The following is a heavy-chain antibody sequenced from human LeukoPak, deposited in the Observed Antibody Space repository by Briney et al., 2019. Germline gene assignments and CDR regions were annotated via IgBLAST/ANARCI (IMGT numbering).Heavy chain of an antibody. V-gene: IGHV3-48*03. CDR1: GFTFSIYA. CDR2: ISSSGSTI. D-gene: IGHD3-10*02. CDR3: AELGITMIGGV. J-gene: IGHJ6*04. Sequence: GGSLRLSCAASGFTFSIYAMTWVRQAPGKGLEWVSYISSSGSTIYYADSVKGRFTISRDNAKNSLYLQMNSLRAEDTAVYYCAELGITMIGGVWGKGTTVTISS.